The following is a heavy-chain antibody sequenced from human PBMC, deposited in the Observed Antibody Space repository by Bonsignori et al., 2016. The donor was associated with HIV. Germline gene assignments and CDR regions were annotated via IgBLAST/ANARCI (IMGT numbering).Heavy chain of an antibody. CDR1: GGSISSSRHY. CDR2: IYSSGNT. J-gene: IGHJ4*02. CDR3: ASRENDV. V-gene: IGHV4-39*07. Sequence: QLQLQESGPGLVKPSGTLSLTCTVSGGSISSSRHYWGWIRQPPGKGLEWIATIYSSGNTYYNPSLQSRVTISADTSKSQFSLKLSSVTAADTAFYYCASRENDVWGQGTLVTVSS. D-gene: IGHD1-1*01.